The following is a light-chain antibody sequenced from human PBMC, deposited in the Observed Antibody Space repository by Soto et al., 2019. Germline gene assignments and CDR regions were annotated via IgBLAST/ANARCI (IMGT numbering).Light chain of an antibody. J-gene: IGKJ2*01. CDR2: GAS. V-gene: IGKV3-20*01. Sequence: EIVLTQSPGALSLSPGERVTLSCRASQSVRSSYLVWYQQKTGQAPRLLIYGASTRAAGIPDRFSASGSGTDFTLTTTRLEPEDFAVYYCQLYDNSPLYIFGRVTKLEIK. CDR1: QSVRSSY. CDR3: QLYDNSPLYI.